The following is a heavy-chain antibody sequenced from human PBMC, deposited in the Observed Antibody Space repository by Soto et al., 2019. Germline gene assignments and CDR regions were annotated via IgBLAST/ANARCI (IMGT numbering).Heavy chain of an antibody. V-gene: IGHV2-5*02. J-gene: IGHJ5*01. CDR2: IYWDDDK. D-gene: IGHD2-15*01. CDR1: GFSLSTSGVG. Sequence: QITLKESGPTLVKPTQTLTLTCTFSGFSLSTSGVGVGWIRQPPGKALEWLALIYWDDDKRYSPSLKSRLTTTKKPSKNKLALTLTTMNLVNPPPNSWPGPKFCSVGTSYSSGFDPGGQEPWSPSPQ. CDR3: PGPKFCSVGTSYSSGFDP.